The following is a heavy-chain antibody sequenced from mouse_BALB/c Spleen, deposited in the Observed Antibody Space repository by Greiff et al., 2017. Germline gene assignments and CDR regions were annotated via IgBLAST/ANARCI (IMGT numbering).Heavy chain of an antibody. CDR3: AREAYYGNFPYYFDY. Sequence: VKLQESGAELMKPGASVKISCKATGYTFSSYWIEWVKQRPGHGLEWIGEILPGSGSTNYNEKFKGKATFTADTSSNTAYMQLSSLTSEDSAVYYCAREAYYGNFPYYFDYWGQGTTLTVSS. CDR2: ILPGSGST. V-gene: IGHV1-9*01. D-gene: IGHD2-10*01. CDR1: GYTFSSYW. J-gene: IGHJ2*01.